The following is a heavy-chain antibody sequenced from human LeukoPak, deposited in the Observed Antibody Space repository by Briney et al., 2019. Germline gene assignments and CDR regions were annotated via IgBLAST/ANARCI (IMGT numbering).Heavy chain of an antibody. CDR2: IKEDGSER. CDR3: ARDHCTNGVCYTFAY. V-gene: IGHV3-7*01. D-gene: IGHD2-8*01. Sequence: GGSLRLSCEGSAFIFSGHWMNWVRQTPGKGLEWVASIKEDGSERQYVDSVRGRFTISRDNAKNSLYLQMNNLRAEDTAVYYCARDHCTNGVCYTFAYWGQGTLVTVSS. CDR1: AFIFSGHW. J-gene: IGHJ4*02.